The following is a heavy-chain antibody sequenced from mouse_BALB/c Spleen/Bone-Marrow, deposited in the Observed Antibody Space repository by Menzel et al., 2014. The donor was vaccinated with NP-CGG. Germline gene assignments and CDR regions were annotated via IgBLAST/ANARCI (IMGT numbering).Heavy chain of an antibody. D-gene: IGHD2-4*01. Sequence: EVKLVESGGGLVQPGGSLKLSCAASGFTFSNYSMSWVRQTPDKRLEMIATINVNGDTTYHPDSVKGRFTISRDNVKNTLYLQMSSLKSEDTAMYYCARGYDYSSWFAYWGQGTLVTVSA. CDR2: INVNGDTT. J-gene: IGHJ3*01. CDR3: ARGYDYSSWFAY. CDR1: GFTFSNYS. V-gene: IGHV5-6-3*01.